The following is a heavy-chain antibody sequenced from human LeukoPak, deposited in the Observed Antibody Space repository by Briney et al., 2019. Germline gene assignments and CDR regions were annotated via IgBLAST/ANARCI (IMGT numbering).Heavy chain of an antibody. Sequence: GGSLRLSCAASGFTFSSYAMSWVRQAPGKGLEWVSAISGSGGSTYYADSVKGRFTISRDNSKNTLYLQMNSLRAEDTAVYYCAKCTRMVRGVMGAFDIWGQGTMVTVSS. D-gene: IGHD3-10*01. CDR3: AKCTRMVRGVMGAFDI. V-gene: IGHV3-23*01. CDR1: GFTFSSYA. CDR2: ISGSGGST. J-gene: IGHJ3*02.